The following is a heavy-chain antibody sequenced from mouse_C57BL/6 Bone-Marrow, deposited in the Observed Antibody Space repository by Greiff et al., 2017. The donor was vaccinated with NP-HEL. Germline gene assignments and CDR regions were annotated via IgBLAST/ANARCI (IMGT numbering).Heavy chain of an antibody. D-gene: IGHD4-1*01. V-gene: IGHV1-7*01. CDR2: INPSSGYT. Sequence: VQLQQSGAELAKPGASVKLSCKASGYTFTSYWMHWVKQRPGQGLEWIGYINPSSGYTKYNQKFKDKVTLTADKSSSTAYMQLSSLTYEDSAVYYCARSELGHYYAMDYWGQGTSVTVSS. J-gene: IGHJ4*01. CDR1: GYTFTSYW. CDR3: ARSELGHYYAMDY.